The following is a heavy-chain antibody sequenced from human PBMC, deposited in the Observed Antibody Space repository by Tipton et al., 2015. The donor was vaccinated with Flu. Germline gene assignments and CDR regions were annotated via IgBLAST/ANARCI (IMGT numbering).Heavy chain of an antibody. CDR1: GYSFSTYG. V-gene: IGHV1-18*01. Sequence: QSGPEVKKPGASVKVSCKASGYSFSTYGISWVRQAPGQGLEWMGWISGSSVKTDSAQKFQGRVTMTTDTATTTAYMELRSLRSDDTAVYYCARESKSAAMGTEGYFDYWGQGTLVTVSS. J-gene: IGHJ4*02. D-gene: IGHD2-2*01. CDR3: ARESKSAAMGTEGYFDY. CDR2: ISGSSVKT.